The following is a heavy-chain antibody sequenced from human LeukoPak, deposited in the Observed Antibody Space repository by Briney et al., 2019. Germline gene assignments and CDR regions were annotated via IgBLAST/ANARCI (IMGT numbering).Heavy chain of an antibody. CDR2: IRYDGGNT. CDR3: AKSGGGYSSGWFY. V-gene: IGHV3-30*02. CDR1: GFIFSNYA. D-gene: IGHD6-19*01. J-gene: IGHJ4*02. Sequence: GGSLRLSCAASGFIFSNYAMQWVRQAPGMGLEWVAFIRYDGGNTYYADSVKGRFTISRDNSKNTLYLQMNSLRAEDTAVYYCAKSGGGYSSGWFYWGQGTLVTVSS.